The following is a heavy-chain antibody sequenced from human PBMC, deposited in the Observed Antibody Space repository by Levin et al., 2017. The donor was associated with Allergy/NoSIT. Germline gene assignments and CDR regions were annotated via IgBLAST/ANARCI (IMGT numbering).Heavy chain of an antibody. CDR1: GFTLRNSY. CDR2: INPASDDT. D-gene: IGHD3-10*01. V-gene: IGHV1-2*02. Sequence: ASVKVSCKASGFTLRNSYTHWVRQAPGQGLEWMGWINPASDDTSYAQKFQGRVTMTWDTTLNTAYMELRRLRSDDTALYYCARDAGVGNYIAYWGQGTLVTVSS. J-gene: IGHJ4*02. CDR3: ARDAGVGNYIAY.